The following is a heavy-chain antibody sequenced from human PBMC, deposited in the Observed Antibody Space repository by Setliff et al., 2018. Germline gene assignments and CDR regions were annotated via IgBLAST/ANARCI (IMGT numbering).Heavy chain of an antibody. J-gene: IGHJ6*03. CDR2: IYSSWNT. CDR1: GGSISSRTFY. Sequence: SETLSLTCTVSGGSISSRTFYWSGIRQPAGKGREWIGHIYSSWNTNYNRSFRSRISIPLDTSKSQCFLKINSVPAPDTAVYYWARMCGFLCMDVWGKGNPVTVSS. D-gene: IGHD3-3*01. V-gene: IGHV4-61*09. CDR3: ARMCGFLCMDV.